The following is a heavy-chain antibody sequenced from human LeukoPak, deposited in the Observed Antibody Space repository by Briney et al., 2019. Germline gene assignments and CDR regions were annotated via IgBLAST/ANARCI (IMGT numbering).Heavy chain of an antibody. D-gene: IGHD6-19*01. CDR2: ISGDGGST. J-gene: IGHJ2*01. Sequence: GGSLRLSCAASGFTFDDHAMHWVRQAPGKGLEWVSLISGDGGSTYYADSVEGRFTTSRDNSNSSLYLQMNSLRTEDTGLYYCARLSSSGWFLWWYFDLWGRGTLVTVSS. CDR3: ARLSSSGWFLWWYFDL. V-gene: IGHV3-43*02. CDR1: GFTFDDHA.